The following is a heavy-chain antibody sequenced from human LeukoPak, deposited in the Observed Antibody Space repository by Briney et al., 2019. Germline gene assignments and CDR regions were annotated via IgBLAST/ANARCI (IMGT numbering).Heavy chain of an antibody. CDR3: ASSRYEGGTFDI. D-gene: IGHD3-16*01. V-gene: IGHV3-21*01. CDR1: GFTFSSYS. J-gene: IGHJ3*02. Sequence: GGSLRLSCAASGFTFSSYSMNWVRQDPGKGLELVSYISISSSGYIYYADSVKGRFTISRDNAKNSLYLQMNSLRAEDTAVYYCASSRYEGGTFDIWGQGTLVTVSS. CDR2: ISISSSGYI.